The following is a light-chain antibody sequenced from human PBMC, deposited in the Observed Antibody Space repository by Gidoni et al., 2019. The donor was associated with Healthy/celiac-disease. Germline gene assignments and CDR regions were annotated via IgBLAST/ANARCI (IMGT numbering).Light chain of an antibody. V-gene: IGKV1-5*01. CDR2: DEA. Sequence: DIQMTQSPSTLSASVGDRVTITCRASQNIRSCWAGYQQKPGKAPNLLIYDEASLQSGVPSTFSSSGCVTEVTLTIISLLHDDYATYYCHQHYSCSPVTFGQGTKVEIK. CDR3: HQHYSCSPVT. CDR1: QNIRSC. J-gene: IGKJ1*01.